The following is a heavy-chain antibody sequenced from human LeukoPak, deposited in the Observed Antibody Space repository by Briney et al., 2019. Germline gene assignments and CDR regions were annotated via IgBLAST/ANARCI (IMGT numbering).Heavy chain of an antibody. D-gene: IGHD6-19*01. CDR2: ISWNSGSI. J-gene: IGHJ4*02. CDR1: GFTFDDYA. CDR3: AKDITPKSIAVAGPFDY. V-gene: IGHV3-9*01. Sequence: GGSLRLSCAASGFTFDDYAMHWVRQAPGKGLEWVSGISWNSGSIGYADSVKGRFTISRDNAKNSLYLQMNSLRAEDTALYYCAKDITPKSIAVAGPFDYWGQGTLVTVSS.